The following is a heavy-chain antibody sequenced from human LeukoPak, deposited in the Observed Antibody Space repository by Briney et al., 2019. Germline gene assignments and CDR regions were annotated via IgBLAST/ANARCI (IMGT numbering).Heavy chain of an antibody. Sequence: GGSLRLSCTGSGFPFSSYAMSWVRQAPGKGLEWVSAISGSGGSTYYADSVKGRFTISRDNSKNTLYLQMNSLRAEDTAVYYCAKGRSNYGYNWFDPWGQGTLVTVSS. J-gene: IGHJ5*02. D-gene: IGHD4-11*01. V-gene: IGHV3-23*01. CDR2: ISGSGGST. CDR1: GFPFSSYA. CDR3: AKGRSNYGYNWFDP.